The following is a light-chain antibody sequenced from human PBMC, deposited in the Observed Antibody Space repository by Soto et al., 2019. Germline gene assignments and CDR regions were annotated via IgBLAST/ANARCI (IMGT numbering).Light chain of an antibody. Sequence: MTQSPATLSVSPGERATLSCRASQSVSSNLAWYQQKPGQAPRLLIYGASTRATGITARFSGSGSGTEFTLTISSLQSEXFAVYYXXXXNNWPLFTFGPGTKVDIK. CDR3: XXXNNWPLFT. CDR2: GAS. J-gene: IGKJ3*01. V-gene: IGKV3-15*01. CDR1: QSVSSN.